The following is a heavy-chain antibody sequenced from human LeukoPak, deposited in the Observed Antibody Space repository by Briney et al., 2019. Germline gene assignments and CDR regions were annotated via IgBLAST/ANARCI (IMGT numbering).Heavy chain of an antibody. Sequence: ASVKVSCKASGYTFTGYYMHWVRQAPGQGLEWMGWINPNNGGTNYAQKFQGRVTMTRDTSISTAYMELSRLRSDDTAVYYCARDRYGSGNVLVYWGQGTLVTVSS. CDR3: ARDRYGSGNVLVY. V-gene: IGHV1-2*02. D-gene: IGHD3-10*01. CDR1: GYTFTGYY. CDR2: INPNNGGT. J-gene: IGHJ4*02.